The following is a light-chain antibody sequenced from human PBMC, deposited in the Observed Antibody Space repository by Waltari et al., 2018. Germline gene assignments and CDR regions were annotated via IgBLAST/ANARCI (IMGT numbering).Light chain of an antibody. Sequence: QSALTHPAPVSGSPGQSIPIPCTETSSDVGCHNLVSWYQHHPGKAPKLMIYEDTKRPSGVSNRSSGSKSGNTASLTISGLQAEDEADYYCCSYAGGTASILLGGGTKLTVL. CDR2: EDT. CDR3: CSYAGGTASIL. J-gene: IGLJ2*01. CDR1: SSDVGCHNL. V-gene: IGLV2-23*01.